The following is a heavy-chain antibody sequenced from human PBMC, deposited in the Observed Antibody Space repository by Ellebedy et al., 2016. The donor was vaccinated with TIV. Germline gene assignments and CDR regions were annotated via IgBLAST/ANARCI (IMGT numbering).Heavy chain of an antibody. V-gene: IGHV4-34*01. CDR3: ASGYGIFDS. Sequence: MPGGSLRLSCAGSGIVFSGYSMNWVRQAPGKGLEWIGEINPSGGTNSNPSLKRRVTISIDTSKNQLSLKLSSVTAADTAVYYCASGYGIFDSWGQGTLVTVSS. CDR1: GIVFSGYS. D-gene: IGHD3-16*01. J-gene: IGHJ4*02. CDR2: INPSGGT.